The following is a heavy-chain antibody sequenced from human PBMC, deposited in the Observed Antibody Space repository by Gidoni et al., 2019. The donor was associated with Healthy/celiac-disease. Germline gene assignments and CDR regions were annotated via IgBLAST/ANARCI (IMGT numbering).Heavy chain of an antibody. J-gene: IGHJ4*02. CDR1: GFTFSSYA. V-gene: IGHV3-23*01. CDR2: ISGSGGST. Sequence: EVQLLESGGGLVQPGGSLRLSCAASGFTFSSYAMSWVRQAPGKGLEWVSAISGSGGSTYYADSVKGRFTISRDNSKNTLYLQMNSLRAEDTAVYYCANSDIVATTPFDYWGQGTLVTVSS. CDR3: ANSDIVATTPFDY. D-gene: IGHD5-12*01.